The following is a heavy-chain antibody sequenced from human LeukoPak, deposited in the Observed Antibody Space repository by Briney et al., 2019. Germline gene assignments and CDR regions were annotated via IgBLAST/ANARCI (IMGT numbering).Heavy chain of an antibody. J-gene: IGHJ4*02. CDR3: AKVVNYYDSSGSGRFFDY. Sequence: SETLSLTCTVSGYSISSGYYWGWIRQPPGKGLEWIGSIYHSGSTYYNPSLKSRVTISVDTSKNQFSLKLSSVTAADTAVYYCAKVVNYYDSSGSGRFFDYWGQGTLVTVSS. CDR2: IYHSGST. CDR1: GYSISSGYY. V-gene: IGHV4-38-2*02. D-gene: IGHD3-22*01.